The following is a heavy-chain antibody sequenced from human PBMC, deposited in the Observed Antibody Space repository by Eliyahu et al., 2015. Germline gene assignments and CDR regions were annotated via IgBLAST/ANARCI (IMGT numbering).Heavy chain of an antibody. Sequence: QITLKESGPTQVKPTQTLTLTCTFSGFSLSMSGLGVGWIRQPPGKALEWLALVYWDDDKIYSPSLSSRLTITKDTTKNQVVLTMTNMDPVDTATYYCARADYGSELGNDAFDFWGQGTLVTVSS. J-gene: IGHJ3*01. V-gene: IGHV2-5*02. CDR3: ARADYGSELGNDAFDF. D-gene: IGHD3-10*01. CDR2: VYWDDDK. CDR1: GFSLSMSGLG.